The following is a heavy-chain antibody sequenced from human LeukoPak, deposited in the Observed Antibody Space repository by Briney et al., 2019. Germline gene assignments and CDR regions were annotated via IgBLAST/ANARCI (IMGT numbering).Heavy chain of an antibody. CDR1: GYTFTSYY. CDR2: INPNSGGT. Sequence: ASVKVSCKASGYTFTSYYMHWVRQAPGQGLEWMGIINPNSGGTNYAQKFQGRVTMTRDTSISTAYMELSRLRSDDTAVYYCARSVFHRNRVQLPFDYWGQGTLVTVSS. J-gene: IGHJ4*02. V-gene: IGHV1-2*02. D-gene: IGHD1-14*01. CDR3: ARSVFHRNRVQLPFDY.